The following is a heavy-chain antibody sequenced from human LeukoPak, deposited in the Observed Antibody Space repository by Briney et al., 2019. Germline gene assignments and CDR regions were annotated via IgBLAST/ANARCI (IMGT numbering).Heavy chain of an antibody. CDR2: IIPIFGTA. CDR1: GGTFSSNA. D-gene: IGHD2-2*01. Sequence: AASVKVSCKASGGTFSSNAISWVRQAPGQGLEWMGGIIPIFGTANYAQKFQGRVTITADESTSTAYMELSSLRSEDTAVYYCARGVHQLLFATDAFDIWGQGTMVTVSS. J-gene: IGHJ3*02. CDR3: ARGVHQLLFATDAFDI. V-gene: IGHV1-69*13.